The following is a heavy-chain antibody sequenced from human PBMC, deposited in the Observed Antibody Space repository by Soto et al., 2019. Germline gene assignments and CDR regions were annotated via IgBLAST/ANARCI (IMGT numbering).Heavy chain of an antibody. D-gene: IGHD6-13*01. J-gene: IGHJ6*02. CDR3: AIVVGQQLVRYDYYYGMDV. CDR2: IIPIFGTA. V-gene: IGHV1-69*01. CDR1: GGTFSSYA. Sequence: QVQLVQSGAEVKKPGSSVKVSCKASGGTFSSYAISWVRQAPGQGLEWMGGIIPIFGTANYEQKFQGRVTITADESTSTASMELSSLRSEDMAVYYCAIVVGQQLVRYDYYYGMDVWGQGTTVTVS.